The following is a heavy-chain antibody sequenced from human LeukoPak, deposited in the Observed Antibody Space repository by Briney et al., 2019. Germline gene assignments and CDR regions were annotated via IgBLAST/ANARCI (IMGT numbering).Heavy chain of an antibody. Sequence: SETLSLTCTVSGASISSYYWSWIRQPPGKGLEWIGHIYNSGSTKYNPSLKSRVTISVDTSKNQCSLTLSSVTAADTAVYYCAAHTAGRGSGYWGQGILVAVSS. D-gene: IGHD5-12*01. CDR1: GASISSYY. V-gene: IGHV4-59*08. CDR3: AAHTAGRGSGY. J-gene: IGHJ4*02. CDR2: IYNSGST.